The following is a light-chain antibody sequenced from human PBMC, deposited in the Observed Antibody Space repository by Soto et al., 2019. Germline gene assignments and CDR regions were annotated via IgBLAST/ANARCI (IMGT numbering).Light chain of an antibody. CDR1: SSDIGDYNY. Sequence: QSVLTQPPSASGSPGQSVTFSCTGTSSDIGDYNYVSWYQQHPGKAPKLMIYEVSNRPSGVSNRFSGSKSGNTASLTISGLQAEDEADYYCSSYTSSSTLGFGTGTKVTVL. V-gene: IGLV2-14*01. CDR2: EVS. J-gene: IGLJ1*01. CDR3: SSYTSSSTLG.